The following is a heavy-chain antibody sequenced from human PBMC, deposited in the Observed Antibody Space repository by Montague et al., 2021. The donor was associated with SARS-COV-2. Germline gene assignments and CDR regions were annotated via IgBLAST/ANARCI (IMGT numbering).Heavy chain of an antibody. Sequence: KKNSGSTNYNPSLKSRVTISVDSSKNQFSLKLSSVTAADTAVYYCARGTTVTTLFYYYYGMDVWGRGT. CDR3: ARGTTVTTLFYYYYGMDV. CDR2: KKNSGST. V-gene: IGHV4-34*01. D-gene: IGHD4-17*01. J-gene: IGHJ6*04.